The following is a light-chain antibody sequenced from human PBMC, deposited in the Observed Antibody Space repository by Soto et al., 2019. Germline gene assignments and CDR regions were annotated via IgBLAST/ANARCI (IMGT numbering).Light chain of an antibody. CDR1: QSVSSN. Sequence: EIVLTQSPATLSVSPGERVTLSCRASQSVSSNLVWYQQKPGQAPRLLIYGASIRTTGIPPRFSGSGSGTELTLTISSLQSEAFAVYYCQQYDNWPPITFGQGTRLEIK. V-gene: IGKV3D-15*01. J-gene: IGKJ5*01. CDR3: QQYDNWPPIT. CDR2: GAS.